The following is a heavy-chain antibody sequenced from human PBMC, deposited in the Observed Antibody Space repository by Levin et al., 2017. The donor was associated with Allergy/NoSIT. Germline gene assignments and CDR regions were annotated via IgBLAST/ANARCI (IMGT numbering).Heavy chain of an antibody. J-gene: IGHJ4*02. V-gene: IGHV4-34*01. Sequence: NSSETLSLTCAVYGGSFSGYYWSWIRQPPGKGLEWIGEINHSGSTNYNPSLKSRVTISVDTSKNQFSLKLSSVTAADTAVYYCARGHSSSWRRPPFDYWGQGTLVTVSS. CDR2: INHSGST. CDR3: ARGHSSSWRRPPFDY. CDR1: GGSFSGYY. D-gene: IGHD6-13*01.